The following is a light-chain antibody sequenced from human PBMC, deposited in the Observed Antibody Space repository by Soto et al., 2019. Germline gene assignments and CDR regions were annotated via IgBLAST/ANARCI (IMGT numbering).Light chain of an antibody. CDR3: SSYTGTNVI. V-gene: IGLV2-8*01. J-gene: IGLJ2*01. CDR1: SSDVGAYNY. Sequence: QSALTQPPSASESPGQSVTIYCTGTSSDVGAYNYVSWYQQHPGKVPKLMIFDANKRPSGVPDRFSASTSGNTASLTVSGLQTEDEANYFCSSYTGTNVIFGGGTKLTVL. CDR2: DAN.